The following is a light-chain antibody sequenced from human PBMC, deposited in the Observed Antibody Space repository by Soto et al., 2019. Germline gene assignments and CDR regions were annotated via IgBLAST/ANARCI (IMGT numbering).Light chain of an antibody. Sequence: IVFTQSPATLSLSPGERATLSCRASQSVSSNLAWYQQKPGQAPRLLIYGASTRATGIPARFSGSGSGTEFTLTISSLQSEDFAAYYGQQYKNWPPITFGQGTRLENK. CDR2: GAS. J-gene: IGKJ5*01. CDR1: QSVSSN. CDR3: QQYKNWPPIT. V-gene: IGKV3-15*01.